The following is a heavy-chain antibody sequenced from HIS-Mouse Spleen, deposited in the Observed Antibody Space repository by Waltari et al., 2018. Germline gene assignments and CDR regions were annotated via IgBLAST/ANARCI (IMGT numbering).Heavy chain of an antibody. J-gene: IGHJ4*02. CDR3: ARVYYDFWSGYYY. V-gene: IGHV1-8*01. Sequence: QVQLVQSGAEVKKPGASVTVSFKASGYTSTSYDINWVRQATGQGLEWMGWMNPNSGNTGYAQKFQGRVTMTRNTSISTAYMELSSLRSEDTAVYYCARVYYDFWSGYYYWGQGTLVTVSS. D-gene: IGHD3-3*01. CDR2: MNPNSGNT. CDR1: GYTSTSYD.